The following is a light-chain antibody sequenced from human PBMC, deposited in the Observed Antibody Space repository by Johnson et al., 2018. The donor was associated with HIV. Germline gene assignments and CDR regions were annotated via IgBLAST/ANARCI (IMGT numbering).Light chain of an antibody. V-gene: IGLV1-51*02. J-gene: IGLJ1*01. CDR1: SANIGNNY. CDR2: ENN. CDR3: GTGDSNLRAYV. Sequence: QSVLTQPPSVSAAPGQKVTISCSGSSANIGNNYVSWYQQLPGTAPKLLIYENNKRPSGIPDRFSGSKSGTSATLGITGLQTGDEADYYCGTGDSNLRAYVFGTGTKVTVL.